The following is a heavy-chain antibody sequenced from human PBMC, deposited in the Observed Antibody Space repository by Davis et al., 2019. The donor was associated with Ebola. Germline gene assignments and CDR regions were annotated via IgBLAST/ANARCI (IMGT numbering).Heavy chain of an antibody. D-gene: IGHD5-24*01. Sequence: PGGSLRLSCEVPGFTFSNYAMGWVRQAPGKGLEWVSGISGSDGSTYYADSVKGRFTISRDKSKNELYLQMDSLTPEDTAVYYCSRMKRWLTQFENWGRGTLVTVSS. V-gene: IGHV3-23*01. CDR3: SRMKRWLTQFEN. CDR1: GFTFSNYA. J-gene: IGHJ4*02. CDR2: ISGSDGST.